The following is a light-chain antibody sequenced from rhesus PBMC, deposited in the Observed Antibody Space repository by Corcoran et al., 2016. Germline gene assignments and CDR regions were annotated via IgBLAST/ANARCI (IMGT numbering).Light chain of an antibody. CDR1: QGISSY. V-gene: IGKV1-25*01. Sequence: DIQMTQSPSSLSASVGDTVTITCRASQGISSYLAWYQQKPGKAPKPRSYKASTLQSGVPSRFSGSGSGTDFTLTISSLQPEDVVTYYCPQHNSYPRTFGQGTKVEIK. CDR2: KAS. CDR3: PQHNSYPRT. J-gene: IGKJ1*01.